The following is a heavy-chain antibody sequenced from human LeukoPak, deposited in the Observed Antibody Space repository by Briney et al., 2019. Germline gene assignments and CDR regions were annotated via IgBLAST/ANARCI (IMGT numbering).Heavy chain of an antibody. Sequence: SETLSLTCTVSGGSISSYYWSWIRQPPGKGLEWIGYIYYSGSTNYNPCLKSRVTISVDTSENQFSLKLSSVTAADTAVYYCARRVTTGNWFDPWGQGTLVTVSS. CDR1: GGSISSYY. D-gene: IGHD4-11*01. CDR2: IYYSGST. J-gene: IGHJ5*02. V-gene: IGHV4-59*08. CDR3: ARRVTTGNWFDP.